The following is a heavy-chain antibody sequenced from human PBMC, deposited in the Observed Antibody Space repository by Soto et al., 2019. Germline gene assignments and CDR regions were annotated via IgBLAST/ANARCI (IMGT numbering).Heavy chain of an antibody. D-gene: IGHD5-12*01. V-gene: IGHV3-64*01. CDR2: INSNGGST. Sequence: VQLVESGGGLVQPGGSLRLSCAASGYTFSTYAMHWVRQAPGKGLDYVSVINSNGGSTFYANSVKGRFTISRDNSKNTLYLQMGSLRVEDTGVYYCARAPGYSGYDALDYWGQGTLGTVSS. J-gene: IGHJ4*02. CDR1: GYTFSTYA. CDR3: ARAPGYSGYDALDY.